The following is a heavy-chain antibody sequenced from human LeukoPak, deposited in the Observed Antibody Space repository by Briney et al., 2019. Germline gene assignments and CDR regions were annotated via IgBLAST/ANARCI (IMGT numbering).Heavy chain of an antibody. CDR2: ISAYNGNT. Sequence: ASVKVSCKASGYAFINYDINWVRQATGQGLEWMGWISAYNGNTNYAQKLQGRVTMTTVTSTSTAYLELRSLRSDDTAVYYCARDYGDYWGQGTLVTVSS. J-gene: IGHJ4*02. CDR3: ARDYGDY. V-gene: IGHV1-18*01. CDR1: GYAFINYD. D-gene: IGHD4-17*01.